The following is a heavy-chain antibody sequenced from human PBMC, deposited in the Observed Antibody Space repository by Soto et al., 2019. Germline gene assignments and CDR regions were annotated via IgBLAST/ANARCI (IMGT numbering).Heavy chain of an antibody. CDR2: ISWNSGSI. CDR3: AKDSPYYDFWSGPYGVMDV. J-gene: IGHJ6*04. Sequence: GGSLRLSCAASGFTFDDYAMHWVRQAPGKGLEWVSGISWNSGSIGYADSVKGRFTISRDNAKNSLYLQMNSLRAEDTALYYCAKDSPYYDFWSGPYGVMDVWGKGTTVTVSS. V-gene: IGHV3-9*01. CDR1: GFTFDDYA. D-gene: IGHD3-3*01.